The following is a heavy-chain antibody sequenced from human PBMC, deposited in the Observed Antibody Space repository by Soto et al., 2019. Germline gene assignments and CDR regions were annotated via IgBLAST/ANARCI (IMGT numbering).Heavy chain of an antibody. CDR3: ARSDATVLDY. J-gene: IGHJ4*02. CDR1: GGSISSHNR. Sequence: HVQLQSSGPGLVKPSWTLSRTCTVSGGSISSHNRCNWVRQPPGQGVERIGAAHPSGRSNYSPPPKSRVTISVEESKDHVSLTLTPATDADTEVYYCARSDATVLDYCAQGTLVTVSS. V-gene: IGHV4-4*02. CDR2: AHPSGRS. D-gene: IGHD4-17*01.